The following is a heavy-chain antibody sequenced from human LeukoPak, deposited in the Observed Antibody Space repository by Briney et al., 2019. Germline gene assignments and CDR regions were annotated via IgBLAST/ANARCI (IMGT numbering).Heavy chain of an antibody. D-gene: IGHD3-10*01. CDR2: IYPNSGGT. Sequence: ASVKVSCKASGCTFTDYYMHWVRQAPGQGLGWMGWIYPNSGGTNYAQNFQGRVTMTRDTSISTAYMGLSRLRSDDTAVYFCARGRSDYYLDSWGQGTLVTVSS. CDR3: ARGRSDYYLDS. J-gene: IGHJ4*02. V-gene: IGHV1-2*02. CDR1: GCTFTDYY.